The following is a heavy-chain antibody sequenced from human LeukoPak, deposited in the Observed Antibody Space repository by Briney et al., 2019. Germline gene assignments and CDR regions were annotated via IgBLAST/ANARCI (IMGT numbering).Heavy chain of an antibody. Sequence: SETLSLTCTVSGGSISSYYWSWIRQPPGKGLEWIGYIYYSGSTNYNPSLKSRVTISVDTSKNQFSLKLSSVTAADTAVYYCARLTRLERYAFDIWGQGTMVTVSS. V-gene: IGHV4-59*01. CDR2: IYYSGST. CDR1: GGSISSYY. CDR3: ARLTRLERYAFDI. D-gene: IGHD1-1*01. J-gene: IGHJ3*02.